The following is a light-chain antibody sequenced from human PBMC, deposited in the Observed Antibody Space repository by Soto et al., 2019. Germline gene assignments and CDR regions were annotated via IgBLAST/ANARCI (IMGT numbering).Light chain of an antibody. Sequence: QSALTQPPSASGSPGQSVTISCTGTSSDVGGYNYVSWYQQHPGKAHKLMIYEVSKRPSGVPDRFSGSKSGNTASLTVSGLQAEDEADYYCSSYAGRNNVVFGGGTKLTVL. V-gene: IGLV2-8*01. CDR1: SSDVGGYNY. CDR2: EVS. CDR3: SSYAGRNNVV. J-gene: IGLJ2*01.